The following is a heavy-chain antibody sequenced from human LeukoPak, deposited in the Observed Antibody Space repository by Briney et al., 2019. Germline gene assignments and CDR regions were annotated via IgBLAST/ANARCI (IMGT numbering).Heavy chain of an antibody. V-gene: IGHV3-9*01. D-gene: IGHD6-19*01. CDR1: GFTFDNYA. J-gene: IGHJ4*02. CDR3: AKVRGTYSSGYFFDY. CDR2: ISWNSGYI. Sequence: GGSLRPSCAASGFTFDNYAMHWVRQAPGKGLEWLSIISWNSGYIGYADSVKGRFTISRDNAKKSLDLQMNSLRAEDTAFYYCAKVRGTYSSGYFFDYWGQGTLVTVSS.